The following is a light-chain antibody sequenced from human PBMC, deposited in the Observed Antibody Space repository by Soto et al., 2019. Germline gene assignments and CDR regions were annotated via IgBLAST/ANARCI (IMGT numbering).Light chain of an antibody. J-gene: IGLJ2*01. V-gene: IGLV1-51*01. CDR1: ISNIGVNY. CDR3: ATWDSNLRAVV. CDR2: EHN. Sequence: QSVLTQPPSVSAAPGLKVTISCSGSISNIGVNYVSWYQQVPGTAPKLLIYEHNKRPSGIPDRFSGSTSGTSATLGITGLQTGAEGESYCATWDSNLRAVVFGGGTKRPVL.